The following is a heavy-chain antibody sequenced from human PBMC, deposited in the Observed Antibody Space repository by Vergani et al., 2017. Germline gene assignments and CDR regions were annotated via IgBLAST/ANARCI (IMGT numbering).Heavy chain of an antibody. CDR3: AGAGGKITINYYFYWMDF. D-gene: IGHD3-3*01. CDR2: TIPIFGTA. Sequence: VQLVQSGAEVKKPGSPVKVSCKASGGTSSSYAISGARQAPGQGLEWMGGTIPIFGTANYAQKFQGRVTITADESTRTAYMELSSLSSEDTAVYYCAGAGGKITINYYFYWMDFWGKGTTVTVSS. V-gene: IGHV1-69*01. CDR1: GGTSSSYA. J-gene: IGHJ6*04.